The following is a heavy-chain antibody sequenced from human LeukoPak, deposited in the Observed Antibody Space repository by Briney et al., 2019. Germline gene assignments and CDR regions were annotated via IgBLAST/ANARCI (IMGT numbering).Heavy chain of an antibody. CDR3: AKDGAYCSTSTCRDPYYYYMDV. CDR2: ISGSGGST. CDR1: GFTFSSYA. D-gene: IGHD2-2*01. V-gene: IGHV3-23*01. J-gene: IGHJ6*03. Sequence: PGGSLRLSCAASGFTFSSYAMSWVRQAPGKGLEWVSAISGSGGSTYYADSVKGRFTISRDNSKNTLYLQMNSLRLEDTAVYYCAKDGAYCSTSTCRDPYYYYMDVWGKGTTVTISS.